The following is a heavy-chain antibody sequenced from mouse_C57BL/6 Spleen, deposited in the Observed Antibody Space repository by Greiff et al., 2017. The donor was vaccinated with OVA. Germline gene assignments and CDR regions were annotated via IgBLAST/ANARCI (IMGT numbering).Heavy chain of an antibody. Sequence: QVQLQQSGTELVKPGASVKLSCKASGYTFTSYWMHWVKQRPGQGLEWIGNINPSNGGTNYNEKFKSKATLTVDKSSSTAYMQLSSLTSEDSAVYYCARMDYGSSLYWYFDVWGTGTTVTVSS. CDR3: ARMDYGSSLYWYFDV. D-gene: IGHD1-1*01. CDR1: GYTFTSYW. V-gene: IGHV1-53*01. CDR2: INPSNGGT. J-gene: IGHJ1*03.